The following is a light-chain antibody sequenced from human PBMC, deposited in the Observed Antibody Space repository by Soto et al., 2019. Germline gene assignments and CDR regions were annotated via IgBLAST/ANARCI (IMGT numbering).Light chain of an antibody. V-gene: IGLV2-23*01. CDR2: EDN. CDR3: CSHAGGGTVL. Sequence: QSALAQPASVSGSPGQSITISCTGTSRDVGRYNLVSWYQQHPGKAPKLVIYEDNKRPSGVSNRFSGSKSGNTASLTISGRQADDEADYYCCSHAGGGTVLFGGGTKVTVL. CDR1: SRDVGRYNL. J-gene: IGLJ2*01.